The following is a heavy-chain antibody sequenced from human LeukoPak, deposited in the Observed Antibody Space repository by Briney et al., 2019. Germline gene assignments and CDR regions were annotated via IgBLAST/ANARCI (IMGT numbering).Heavy chain of an antibody. CDR1: GGSISSYY. CDR2: IYYSGST. CDR3: ASHPSGFDIVVVPAADLVY. D-gene: IGHD2-2*01. V-gene: IGHV4-59*12. J-gene: IGHJ4*02. Sequence: SETLSLTCTVSGGSISSYYWSWIRQPPGKGLEWIGYIYYSGSTNYNPSLKSRVTISVDTSKNQFSLKLSSVTAADTAVYYCASHPSGFDIVVVPAADLVYWGQGTLVTVSS.